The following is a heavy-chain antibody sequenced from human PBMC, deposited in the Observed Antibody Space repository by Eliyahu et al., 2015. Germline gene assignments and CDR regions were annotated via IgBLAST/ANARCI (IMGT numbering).Heavy chain of an antibody. V-gene: IGHV4-4*09. CDR1: GGSISSYY. D-gene: IGHD3-10*01. J-gene: IGHJ4*02. Sequence: QVQLQESGPGLVKPSETLSLTCTVSGGSISSYYWSWIRQPPGKGLEWIGYIYTSGSTNYNPPLKSRVTISVDTSKNQFSLKLSSVTAADTAVYYCARRSTYYPYYFDYWGQGTLVTVSS. CDR2: IYTSGST. CDR3: ARRSTYYPYYFDY.